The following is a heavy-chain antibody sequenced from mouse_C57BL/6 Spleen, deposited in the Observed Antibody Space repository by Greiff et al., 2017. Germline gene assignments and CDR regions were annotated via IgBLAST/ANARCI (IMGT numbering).Heavy chain of an antibody. CDR1: GYTFTSYW. V-gene: IGHV1-69*01. CDR2: IDPSDSYT. CDR3: ARGYGNYYAMDY. J-gene: IGHJ4*01. Sequence: QVQLQQPGAELVMPGASVKLSCKASGYTFTSYWMHWVKQRPGQGLEWIGEIDPSDSYTNYNQKFKGKSTLTVDKSSSTAYMQLSSLTSDDSSVYYCARGYGNYYAMDYWGQGTSVTVSS. D-gene: IGHD2-1*01.